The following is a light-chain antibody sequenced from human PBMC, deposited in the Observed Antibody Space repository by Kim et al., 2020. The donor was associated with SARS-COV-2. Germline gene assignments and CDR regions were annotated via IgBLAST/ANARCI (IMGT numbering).Light chain of an antibody. V-gene: IGKV1-27*01. CDR1: QGISNS. Sequence: APARDRVTLTRRASQGISNSCAWYQQKPRKVPKLLIYAAYTLPSGCPYRFSGIGSGTDLTLTISSLQLEDVATYYCQKYNSASTFGQGTRLEIK. J-gene: IGKJ5*01. CDR3: QKYNSAST. CDR2: AAY.